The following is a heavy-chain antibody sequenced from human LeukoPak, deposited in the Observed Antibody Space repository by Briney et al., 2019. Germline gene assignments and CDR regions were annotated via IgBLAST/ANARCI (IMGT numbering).Heavy chain of an antibody. D-gene: IGHD3-9*01. V-gene: IGHV4-38-2*02. J-gene: IGHJ5*02. CDR3: ARVLVIAEGWFDP. Sequence: SETLSLTCSVSGYFIRNGYYWGWIRQPPGKELEWIGHVHHGGNNNYNPSLRSRVTISVDTSKNQFSLKLTSVTAADTAVYYCARVLVIAEGWFDPWGQGTLVTVSS. CDR1: GYFIRNGYY. CDR2: VHHGGNN.